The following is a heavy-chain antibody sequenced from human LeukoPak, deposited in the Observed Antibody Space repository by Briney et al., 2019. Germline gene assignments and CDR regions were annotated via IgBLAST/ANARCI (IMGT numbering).Heavy chain of an antibody. V-gene: IGHV3-66*01. D-gene: IGHD6-19*01. CDR2: IYSGGST. Sequence: GGSLRLPCEASGFTVSTNYMSGVRQAPGKGLEWVSVIYSGGSTYYADSVKGRFTISRDNSKNTLYLQMNSLRAEDTAVYYCAVAVAPGPGDYWGQGTLVTVSS. J-gene: IGHJ4*02. CDR3: AVAVAPGPGDY. CDR1: GFTVSTNY.